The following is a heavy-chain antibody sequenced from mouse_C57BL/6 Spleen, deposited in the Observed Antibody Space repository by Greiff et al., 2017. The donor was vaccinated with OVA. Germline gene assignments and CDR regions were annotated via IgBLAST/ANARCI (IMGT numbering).Heavy chain of an antibody. J-gene: IGHJ4*01. Sequence: QAQLQQPGAELVRPGSSVKLSCKASGYTFTSYWMDWVKQRPGQGLEWIGNIYPSDSETHYNQKFKDKATLTVDKSSSTAYMQLSSLTSEDSAVYYCATRGVYYGRRDYAMDYWGQGTSVTVSS. D-gene: IGHD1-1*02. V-gene: IGHV1-61*01. CDR3: ATRGVYYGRRDYAMDY. CDR2: IYPSDSET. CDR1: GYTFTSYW.